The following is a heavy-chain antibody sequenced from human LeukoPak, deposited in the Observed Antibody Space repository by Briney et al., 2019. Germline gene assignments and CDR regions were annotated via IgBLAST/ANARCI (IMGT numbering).Heavy chain of an antibody. D-gene: IGHD3-10*01. V-gene: IGHV3-21*01. CDR1: AFTFSSFS. CDR2: ISDSSSYI. Sequence: GGSLRLSCAASAFTFSSFSMNWVRQAPGRGLEWVSSISDSSSYIYYADSVKGRFTISRDNAKNSLYLQMNSLRAEDTAVYYCARDSSGSGSYYYYYGMDVWGQGTTVTVSS. CDR3: ARDSSGSGSYYYYYGMDV. J-gene: IGHJ6*02.